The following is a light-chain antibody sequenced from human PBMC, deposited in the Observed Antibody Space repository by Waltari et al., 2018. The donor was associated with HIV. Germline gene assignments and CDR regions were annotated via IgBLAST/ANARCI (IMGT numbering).Light chain of an antibody. V-gene: IGKV3-15*01. CDR1: QSVSSG. Sequence: EILMTQSPATLSVSPGERPTLSCRASQSVSSGLAWFQQKPGKGPRLLMYGSSIRATDIPARFSGSGSGTEFTLTINNLQSEDFAIYYCQQYNNWPWTFGQGTKVEI. CDR2: GSS. J-gene: IGKJ1*01. CDR3: QQYNNWPWT.